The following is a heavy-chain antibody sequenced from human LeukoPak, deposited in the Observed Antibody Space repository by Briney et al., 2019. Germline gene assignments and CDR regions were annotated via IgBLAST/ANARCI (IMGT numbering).Heavy chain of an antibody. CDR2: ISGYTGDT. Sequence: ASVKVSCKTSGYTLPNYDIYWVRQAPGQGLECMGWISGYTGDTKYAQILQGRFTVTTDTSTSTAYMELRSLRSDDTAVYYCARTLDSSGPIPGFFDYWGQGTLVTVSS. D-gene: IGHD3-22*01. V-gene: IGHV1-18*01. CDR1: GYTLPNYD. J-gene: IGHJ4*02. CDR3: ARTLDSSGPIPGFFDY.